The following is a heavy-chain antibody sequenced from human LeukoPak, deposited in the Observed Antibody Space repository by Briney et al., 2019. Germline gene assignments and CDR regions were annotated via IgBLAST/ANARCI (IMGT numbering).Heavy chain of an antibody. CDR1: GFTFSSYA. J-gene: IGHJ3*02. CDR2: ISGSGGST. CDR3: AKSLSGSYRDAFDI. Sequence: PGGSLKLSCEASGFTFSSYAMSWVRQAPGKGLEWVSAISGSGGSTYYADSVKGRFTISRDNSKNMLYLQMNSLRAEDTAVYYCAKSLSGSYRDAFDIWGQGTMVTVSS. D-gene: IGHD1-26*01. V-gene: IGHV3-23*01.